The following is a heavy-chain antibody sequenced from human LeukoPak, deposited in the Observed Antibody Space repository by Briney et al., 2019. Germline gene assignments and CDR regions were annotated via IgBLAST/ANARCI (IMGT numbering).Heavy chain of an antibody. CDR3: GRGRQEVSMIVVVMTGVSYYLDV. V-gene: IGHV4-34*01. CDR2: INPSGRI. CDR1: GGSFSGYY. D-gene: IGHD3-22*01. Sequence: PSETLSLTCAVYGGSFSGYYWTWIRQAPGKGLEWIGEINPSGRISYNPSLKSRLTISVDASKNQFSLNLRSLTAADTAVYYCGRGRQEVSMIVVVMTGVSYYLDVWGKGTTVTVS. J-gene: IGHJ6*03.